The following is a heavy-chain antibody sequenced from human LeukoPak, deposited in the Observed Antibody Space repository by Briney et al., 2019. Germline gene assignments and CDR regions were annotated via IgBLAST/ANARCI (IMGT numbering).Heavy chain of an antibody. J-gene: IGHJ4*02. V-gene: IGHV4-39*07. CDR3: ASGGTDPFDY. CDR1: GGSISSSSYY. CDR2: IYYSGST. D-gene: IGHD3-16*01. Sequence: PSETLSLTCTVSGGSISSSSYYWDWIRQPPGKGLEWIGSIYYSGSTYYNPSLKSRVTISVDTSKNQFSLKLSAVTAADTAVYYCASGGTDPFDYWGQGTLVTVSS.